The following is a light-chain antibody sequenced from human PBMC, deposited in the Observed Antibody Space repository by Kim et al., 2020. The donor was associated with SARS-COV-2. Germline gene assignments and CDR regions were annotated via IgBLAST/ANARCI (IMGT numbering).Light chain of an antibody. V-gene: IGKV1-33*01. J-gene: IGKJ2*01. CDR1: QDISNY. Sequence: DIQMTQSPSSLSASVGDRVTITCQASQDISNYLNWYQQKPGKAPKLLIYDASNLETGVPSTFSGSGSGTDFTFTISSLQPEDIATYYCQQYDNLPRTFGQGTKLEI. CDR2: DAS. CDR3: QQYDNLPRT.